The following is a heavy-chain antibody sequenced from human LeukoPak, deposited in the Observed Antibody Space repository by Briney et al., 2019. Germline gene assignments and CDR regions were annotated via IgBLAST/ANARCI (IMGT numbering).Heavy chain of an antibody. Sequence: PGRSLRLSCAASGFTFSSYGMHWVRQAPGKGLEWVAVIWYDGSNKYYADSVKGRFTISRDNSKNTLYLQMNSLRAEDTAVYYCARDDCSSTSCYYYYGMDVWGKGTTVTVSS. D-gene: IGHD2-2*01. V-gene: IGHV3-33*01. J-gene: IGHJ6*04. CDR2: IWYDGSNK. CDR3: ARDDCSSTSCYYYYGMDV. CDR1: GFTFSSYG.